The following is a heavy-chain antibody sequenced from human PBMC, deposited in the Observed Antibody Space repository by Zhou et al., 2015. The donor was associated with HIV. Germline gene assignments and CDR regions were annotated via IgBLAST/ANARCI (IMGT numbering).Heavy chain of an antibody. Sequence: QVQLVQSGAEVRKPGSSVKVSCKASGGTFSSYGFSWVRQAPGQGLEWMGGIIPMFPTAIYAQKFQGRVTITADESTTTAYMDLTSLRSDDTAIYYCARDDSSGYHSFDYWGQGTLVTVSS. J-gene: IGHJ4*02. CDR2: IIPMFPTA. V-gene: IGHV1-69*01. CDR3: ARDDSSGYHSFDY. CDR1: GGTFSSYG. D-gene: IGHD3-22*01.